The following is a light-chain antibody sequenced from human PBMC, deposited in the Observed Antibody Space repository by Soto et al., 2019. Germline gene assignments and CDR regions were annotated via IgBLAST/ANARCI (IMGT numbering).Light chain of an antibody. V-gene: IGKV3-11*01. CDR2: DAY. Sequence: VLTQSPATLSLSPGDRATLSCRASQSVFGYLAWYQHKPGQAPRLLIYDAYKRAPGVPARFSGSGSETDFPLIISSLEPEDFAVYYCQQRSDSPPLTFGGGTRVEIK. J-gene: IGKJ4*01. CDR1: QSVFGY. CDR3: QQRSDSPPLT.